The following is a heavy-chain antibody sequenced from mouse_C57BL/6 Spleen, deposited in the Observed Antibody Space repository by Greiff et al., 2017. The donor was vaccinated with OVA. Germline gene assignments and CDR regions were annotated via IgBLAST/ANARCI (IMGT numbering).Heavy chain of an antibody. CDR2: IYPGDGDT. J-gene: IGHJ2*01. Sequence: VQLQQSGPELAKPGASVKISCKASGYAFSSSWMNWVKQRPGQGLEWIGRIYPGDGDTNYNGKFKGKATLSADKSSSTAYMQLSSLTSEDSAVYFCARLDGYFFDDWGQGTTLTVSS. V-gene: IGHV1-82*01. D-gene: IGHD2-3*01. CDR3: ARLDGYFFDD. CDR1: GYAFSSSW.